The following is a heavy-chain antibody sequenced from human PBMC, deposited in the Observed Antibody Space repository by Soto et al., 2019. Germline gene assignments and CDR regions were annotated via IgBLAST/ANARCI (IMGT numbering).Heavy chain of an antibody. J-gene: IGHJ6*02. V-gene: IGHV4-39*01. CDR2: IYSTGNT. Sequence: PSETLSLTCTVSGDSLRSSSYWGWIRQPPGKGLEWIGSIYSTGNTYYNPSLNSQVTISVDTSKNQFSLNVISVTAADTAVYYCRRSSRYSTDVWGQGTTVT. CDR3: RRSSRYSTDV. CDR1: GDSLRSSSY. D-gene: IGHD6-13*01.